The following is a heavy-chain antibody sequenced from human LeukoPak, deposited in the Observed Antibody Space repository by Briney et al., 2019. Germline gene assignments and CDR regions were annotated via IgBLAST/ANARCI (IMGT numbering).Heavy chain of an antibody. Sequence: GGSLRLSCAASGFTFSSYDMHWVRQATGKGLEWVSAIGTAGDTYYPGSVKGRLTISRENAKNSLYLQMNSLRAGDTAVYYCARVAEDSSGWYYFDYWGQGTLVTVSS. CDR3: ARVAEDSSGWYYFDY. J-gene: IGHJ4*02. V-gene: IGHV3-13*01. CDR1: GFTFSSYD. D-gene: IGHD6-19*01. CDR2: IGTAGDT.